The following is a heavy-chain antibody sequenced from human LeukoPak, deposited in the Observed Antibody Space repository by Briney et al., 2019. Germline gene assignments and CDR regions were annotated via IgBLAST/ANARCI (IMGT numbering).Heavy chain of an antibody. CDR1: GGSFSGYY. CDR3: ARESHRSPWYYYYYMDV. CDR2: INHSGST. J-gene: IGHJ6*03. D-gene: IGHD2-15*01. Sequence: PSETLSLTCAVYGGSFSGYYWSWIRQPPGKGLEWIGEINHSGSTNYNPSLKSRVTISVDTSKNQFSLKLSSVTAADTAVYYCARESHRSPWYYYYYMDVWGKGTTVTVSS. V-gene: IGHV4-34*01.